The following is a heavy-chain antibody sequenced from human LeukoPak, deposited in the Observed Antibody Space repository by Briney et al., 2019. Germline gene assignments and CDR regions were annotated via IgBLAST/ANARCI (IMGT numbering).Heavy chain of an antibody. D-gene: IGHD2-2*01. CDR3: AKGGYCSSTSCYLNDY. V-gene: IGHV3-30-3*01. J-gene: IGHJ4*02. Sequence: PGRSLRLSCAASGVTFSSYAMHWVRQAPGKGLEWVAVISYDGSNKYYADSVKGRFTISRDNSKNTLYLQMNSLRAEDTAVYYCAKGGYCSSTSCYLNDYWGQGTLVTVSS. CDR2: ISYDGSNK. CDR1: GVTFSSYA.